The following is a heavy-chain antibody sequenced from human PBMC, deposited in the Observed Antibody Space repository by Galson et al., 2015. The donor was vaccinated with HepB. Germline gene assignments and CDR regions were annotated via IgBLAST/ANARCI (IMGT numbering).Heavy chain of an antibody. Sequence: SLRLSCAASGFTFSRYSMNWVRQAPGKGLEWVSSISSSSSYIYYADSVKGRFTISRDNAKNSLYLQMNSLRAEDTAVYYCARDRGEEGFYGDYGYYFDYWGQGTLVTVSS. V-gene: IGHV3-21*01. CDR3: ARDRGEEGFYGDYGYYFDY. J-gene: IGHJ4*02. D-gene: IGHD4-17*01. CDR1: GFTFSRYS. CDR2: ISSSSSYI.